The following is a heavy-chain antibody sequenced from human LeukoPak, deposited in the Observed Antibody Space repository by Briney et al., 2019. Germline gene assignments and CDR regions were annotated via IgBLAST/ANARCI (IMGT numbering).Heavy chain of an antibody. CDR3: ARAIAVSGYNDY. D-gene: IGHD6-19*01. CDR2: ISAYNANT. CDR1: GYTFTRYG. V-gene: IGHV1-18*01. Sequence: GASVKVSCKASGYTFTRYGISWVRQARGQGGEWMGWISAYNANTNYAQNLQGRVTMTTDTSTSTAYMELRSLRSDDTAVYYWARAIAVSGYNDYWGQGTLVTVSS. J-gene: IGHJ4*02.